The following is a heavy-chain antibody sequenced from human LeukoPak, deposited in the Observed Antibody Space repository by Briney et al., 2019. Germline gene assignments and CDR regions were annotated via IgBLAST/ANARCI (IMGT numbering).Heavy chain of an antibody. D-gene: IGHD3-16*01. J-gene: IGHJ3*02. CDR3: ATPLIIGPSFGAFDI. Sequence: ASVKVSCKASGGTFSSYAISWVRQAPGQGLEWMGRSIPILGIANYAQKFQGRVTITADKSTSTAYMELSSLRSEDTAVYYCATPLIIGPSFGAFDIWGQGTMVTVSP. CDR1: GGTFSSYA. V-gene: IGHV1-69*04. CDR2: SIPILGIA.